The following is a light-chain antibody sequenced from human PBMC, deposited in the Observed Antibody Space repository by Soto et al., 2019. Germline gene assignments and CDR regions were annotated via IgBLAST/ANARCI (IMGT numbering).Light chain of an antibody. CDR3: SSYAGSNSFV. CDR1: SGFVGSFSL. CDR2: EGH. J-gene: IGLJ1*01. V-gene: IGLV2-14*02. Sequence: QSVLAQPASVSGSPGQSITITCNGTSGFVGSFSLVSWHQQHPGKAPKVMISEGHRRPSGVPDRFSGSKSGNTASLTVSGLQAEDEADYYCSSYAGSNSFVFGTGTKVTVL.